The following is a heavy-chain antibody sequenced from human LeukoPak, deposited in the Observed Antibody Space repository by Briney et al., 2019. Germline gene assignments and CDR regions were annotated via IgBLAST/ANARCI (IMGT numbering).Heavy chain of an antibody. CDR2: LYTSGST. Sequence: SESLSLTCTVPGGSISSSLWCSIRQPAGEGLEWIGRLYTSGSTNYNPSLKSRVTMSVDTSKNQFSLKLSSGTAADTAVYYCARLPYGSGSYPGYFDLWGRGTLVTVSS. D-gene: IGHD3-10*01. CDR1: GGSISSSL. V-gene: IGHV4-4*07. J-gene: IGHJ2*01. CDR3: ARLPYGSGSYPGYFDL.